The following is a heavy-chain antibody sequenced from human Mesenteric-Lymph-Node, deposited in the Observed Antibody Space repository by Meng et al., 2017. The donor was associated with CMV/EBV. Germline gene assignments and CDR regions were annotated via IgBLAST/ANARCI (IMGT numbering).Heavy chain of an antibody. J-gene: IGHJ4*02. CDR1: GFTFSSYW. CDR3: TTSMVDN. CDR2: IKQDGSEK. D-gene: IGHD2-8*01. Sequence: GESLKISCAASGFTFSSYWMSWVRQAPGKGLEWVANIKQDGSEKYYVDSVKGRFTISRDNAKNSLYLQMNRLRPEDTALNYCTTSMVDNWGQGTLVTVSS. V-gene: IGHV3-7*01.